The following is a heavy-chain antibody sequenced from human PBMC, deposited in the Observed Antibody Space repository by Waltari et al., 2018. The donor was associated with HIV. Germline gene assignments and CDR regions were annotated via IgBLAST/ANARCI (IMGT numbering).Heavy chain of an antibody. CDR1: VGSCDSYY. V-gene: IGHV4-59*01. CDR3: ARGGVVTTYDY. CDR2: IYYSCST. D-gene: IGHD2-21*02. J-gene: IGHJ4*02. Sequence: QVKLQESCLGLVKPLEPLPLTCTSAVGSCDSYYSRWIRQPPGKGLEWIGYIYYSCSTSYNPSFKSRVTISVDTSKNQFSLNLTSVTAADTAVYYCARGGVVTTYDYWGQGTLVTVSS.